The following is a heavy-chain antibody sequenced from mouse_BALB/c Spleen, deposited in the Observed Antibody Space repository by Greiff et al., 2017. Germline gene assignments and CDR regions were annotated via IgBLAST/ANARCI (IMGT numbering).Heavy chain of an antibody. V-gene: IGHV5-17*02. D-gene: IGHD1-1*01. CDR3: AQYGFDY. CDR2: ISSGSSTI. CDR1: GFTFSSFG. J-gene: IGHJ2*01. Sequence: DVMLVESGGGLVQPGGSRKLSCAASGFTFSSFGMHWVRQAPEKGLEWVAYISSGSSTIYYADTVKGRFTISRDNPKNTLFLQMTSLRSEDTAMYYCAQYGFDYWGQGTTLTVSS.